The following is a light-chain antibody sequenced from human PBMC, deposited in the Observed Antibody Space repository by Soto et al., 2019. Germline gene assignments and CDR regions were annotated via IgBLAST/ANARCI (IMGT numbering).Light chain of an antibody. J-gene: IGLJ2*01. CDR3: GSYAGSYVV. CDR1: SSDVGGYNY. V-gene: IGLV2-11*01. Sequence: QSVLTQPRSVSGSPGQSVTISCTGTSSDVGGYNYVSWYQQHPGKAPKLMIYDVSKRPSGVPDRFSGSKSGNTASLTISGLQAEDGANYYCGSYAGSYVVFGGGTKLTVL. CDR2: DVS.